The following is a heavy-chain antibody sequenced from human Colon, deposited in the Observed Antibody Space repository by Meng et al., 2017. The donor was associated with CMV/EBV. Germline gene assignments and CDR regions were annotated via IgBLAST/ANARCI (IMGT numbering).Heavy chain of an antibody. Sequence: QAQVVQSGDEVKKHGASVKGSCKTSGYTFSNYGITWVRQAPGQGLEWMGWISAYNGDTNYEQKFQGRVTMTTDRSTSTAYMELRSLRSDDTAVYYCARGMGGLGYYFDSWGQGTLVTVSS. V-gene: IGHV1-18*01. CDR3: ARGMGGLGYYFDS. CDR2: ISAYNGDT. J-gene: IGHJ4*02. CDR1: GYTFSNYG. D-gene: IGHD3-16*01.